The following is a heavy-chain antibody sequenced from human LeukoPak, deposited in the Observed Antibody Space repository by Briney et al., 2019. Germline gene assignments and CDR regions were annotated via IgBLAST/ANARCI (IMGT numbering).Heavy chain of an antibody. CDR2: IKEDGSEK. Sequence: GGSLRLSCAASGFTFSSYWMTWVRQAPGKGLEWVANIKEDGSEKHYVDSVKGRFTISRDNAMNSLYLQMNSLRAEDTAVFYCARHTKRAFDIWGQGTMVTVSS. CDR3: ARHTKRAFDI. J-gene: IGHJ3*02. CDR1: GFTFSSYW. V-gene: IGHV3-7*01.